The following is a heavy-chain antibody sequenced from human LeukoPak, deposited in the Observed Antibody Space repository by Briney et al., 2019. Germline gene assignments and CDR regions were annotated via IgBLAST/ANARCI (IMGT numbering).Heavy chain of an antibody. CDR1: GGSIISSNYH. CDR3: ARGRVILDY. CDR2: FDDGGST. Sequence: PSETLSLTCTVSGGSIISSNYHWGWIRQPPGKGPEWIGSFDDGGSTYYNPSLKGRVTISVDTSKNQFSLKLSSVTAADSAVYYCARGRVILDYWGQGTLVTVSS. V-gene: IGHV4-39*01. J-gene: IGHJ4*02. D-gene: IGHD2-21*01.